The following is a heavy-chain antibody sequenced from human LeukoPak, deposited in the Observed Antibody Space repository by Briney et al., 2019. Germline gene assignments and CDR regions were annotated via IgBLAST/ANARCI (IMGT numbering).Heavy chain of an antibody. CDR3: AREPGFLEWLLLEPHLDY. J-gene: IGHJ4*02. CDR1: GYTFTSYG. CDR2: ISAYNGNT. V-gene: IGHV1-18*01. Sequence: ASVKVSCKASGYTFTSYGISWVRQAPGQGLEWMGWISAYNGNTNYAQKLQGRVTMTTDTSTSTAYMELRSLRSDDTAVYYCAREPGFLEWLLLEPHLDYWGQGTLVTVSS. D-gene: IGHD3-3*01.